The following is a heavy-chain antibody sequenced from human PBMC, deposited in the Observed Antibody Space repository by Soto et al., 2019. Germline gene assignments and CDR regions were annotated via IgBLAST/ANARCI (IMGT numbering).Heavy chain of an antibody. CDR2: INAGNGIT. CDR1: GYTFTSYA. Sequence: ASVKVSCKASGYTFTSYAMHWVRQAPGQRLEWMGWINAGNGITKYSQKFQGRVTITRDTSASTAYMELSSLRSEDTAVYYCAGHIVVVTAIRGWDDAFDIWGQGTMVTVSS. D-gene: IGHD2-21*02. J-gene: IGHJ3*02. CDR3: AGHIVVVTAIRGWDDAFDI. V-gene: IGHV1-3*01.